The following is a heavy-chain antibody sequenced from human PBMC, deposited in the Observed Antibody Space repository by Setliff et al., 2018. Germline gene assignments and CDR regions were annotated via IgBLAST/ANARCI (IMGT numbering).Heavy chain of an antibody. J-gene: IGHJ4*02. Sequence: PGESLKISCKSSGYTFTNYWIGWVRQMPGKGLEWMGIIYPDDSDARYSPSFRGQVTISVDKSISTAYLQWSSLKASDTAMYYCASMGATRDYWGQGTLVTVS. CDR3: ASMGATRDY. V-gene: IGHV5-51*01. D-gene: IGHD1-26*01. CDR2: IYPDDSDA. CDR1: GYTFTNYW.